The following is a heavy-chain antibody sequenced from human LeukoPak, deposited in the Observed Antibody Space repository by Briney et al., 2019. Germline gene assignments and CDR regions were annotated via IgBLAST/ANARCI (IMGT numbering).Heavy chain of an antibody. J-gene: IGHJ4*02. D-gene: IGHD5-12*01. CDR1: GYTFTGYY. CDR3: ATREALRGYSGYDFDY. Sequence: GASVKVSCKASGYTFTGYYMHWVRQAPGQGLEWMGRINPNSGGTNYAQKFQGRVTMTRDTSISTAYMELSRLRSDDTAVYYCATREALRGYSGYDFDYWGQGTLVTVSS. V-gene: IGHV1-2*06. CDR2: INPNSGGT.